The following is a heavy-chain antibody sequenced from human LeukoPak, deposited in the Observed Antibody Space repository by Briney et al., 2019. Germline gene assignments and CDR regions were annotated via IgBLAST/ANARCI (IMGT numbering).Heavy chain of an antibody. CDR3: ARRYTSGWYFVDY. Sequence: GGSLRLSCAASGFTFSSYAMHWVRQAPGKGPEYVSAISSNGVSTDYANSVKGRFTISRDNSKNTLYLQMDGLTPEDMAVYHCARRYTSGWYFVDYWGPGTLVAVSS. CDR1: GFTFSSYA. D-gene: IGHD6-19*01. J-gene: IGHJ4*02. CDR2: ISSNGVST. V-gene: IGHV3-64*01.